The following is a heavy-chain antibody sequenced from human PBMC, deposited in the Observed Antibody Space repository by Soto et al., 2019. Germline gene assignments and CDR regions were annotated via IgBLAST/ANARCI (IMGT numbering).Heavy chain of an antibody. J-gene: IGHJ5*02. CDR3: ARVLQPAVANLGFDP. CDR1: GYTCTSYY. D-gene: IGHD6-19*01. V-gene: IGHV1-46*01. CDR2: INPSGGST. Sequence: ASVKVSCKAAGYTCTSYYMHWVRQAPGQGLEWMGIINPSGGSTSSAQKFQGRVTMTRDTSTSTVYMRLSSLRSEDTAVYYCARVLQPAVANLGFDPWGQGTLVTVSS.